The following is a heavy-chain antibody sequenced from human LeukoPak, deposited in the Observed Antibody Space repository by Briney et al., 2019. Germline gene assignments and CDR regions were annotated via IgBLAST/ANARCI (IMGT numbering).Heavy chain of an antibody. CDR2: ISWNSGSI. CDR3: AKGSYYDSSGSFYFDY. CDR1: GFTFSSYA. Sequence: PGGSLRLSCAASGFTFSSYAMSWVRQAPGKGLEWVSGISWNSGSIGYADSVKGRFTISRDNSKNTLYVQVNSLGTEDTAAYYCAKGSYYDSSGSFYFDYWGQGTLVTVSS. V-gene: IGHV3-23*01. J-gene: IGHJ4*02. D-gene: IGHD3-22*01.